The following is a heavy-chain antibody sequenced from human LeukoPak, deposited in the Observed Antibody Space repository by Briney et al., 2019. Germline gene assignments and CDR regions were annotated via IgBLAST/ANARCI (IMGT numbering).Heavy chain of an antibody. CDR3: VTHPGGLQSGFDN. Sequence: GESLKISCKGSGYSFTSYWIGWVRQMPGKGLEYMGIIHPGDSDTRYSPSFQGQVTISVDRSSSTAYIQWSRLKASNTAMYYCVTHPGGLQSGFDNWGQGTLVTVSS. J-gene: IGHJ4*02. CDR2: IHPGDSDT. CDR1: GYSFTSYW. V-gene: IGHV5-51*01. D-gene: IGHD5-24*01.